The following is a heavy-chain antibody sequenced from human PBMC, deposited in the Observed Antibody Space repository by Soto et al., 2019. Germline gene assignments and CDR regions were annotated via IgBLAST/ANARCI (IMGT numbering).Heavy chain of an antibody. Sequence: EVQLVESGGGVLRPGGSLRLSCAASGFTFDDYGMSWARQAPGKGLEWVSGVNWNGGSTGYADSVKGRFTISRDNAKNSLYLQMNSLRAEDTPFYYCVRGASLNFDYWGQGTLVTVSS. CDR3: VRGASLNFDY. V-gene: IGHV3-20*04. J-gene: IGHJ4*02. D-gene: IGHD1-26*01. CDR1: GFTFDDYG. CDR2: VNWNGGST.